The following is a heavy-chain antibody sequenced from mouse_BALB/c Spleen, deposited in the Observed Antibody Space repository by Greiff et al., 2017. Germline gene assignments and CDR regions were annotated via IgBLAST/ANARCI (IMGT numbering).Heavy chain of an antibody. Sequence: QVQLQQSGAELVKPGASVKLSCKTSGYTFTSYWIQWVKQRPGQGLGWIGEIFPGTGTTYYNEKFKGKATLTIDTSSSTAYMQLSSLTSEDSAVYFCARGPGGYFDYWGQGTTLTVSS. CDR3: ARGPGGYFDY. J-gene: IGHJ2*01. CDR2: IFPGTGTT. V-gene: IGHV1S132*01. CDR1: GYTFTSYW.